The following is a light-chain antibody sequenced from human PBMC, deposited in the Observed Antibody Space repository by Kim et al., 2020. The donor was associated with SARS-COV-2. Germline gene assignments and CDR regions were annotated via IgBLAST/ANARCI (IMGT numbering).Light chain of an antibody. J-gene: IGLJ2*01. CDR2: QDS. CDR3: QAWDSSSVV. Sequence: GAPGQTASISCSGDKLGEKYACWYQQKPGQSPVLVIYQDSKRPSGIPERFSGSNSGNTATLTISGTQAMDEADYYCQAWDSSSVVFGGGTQLTVL. V-gene: IGLV3-1*01. CDR1: KLGEKY.